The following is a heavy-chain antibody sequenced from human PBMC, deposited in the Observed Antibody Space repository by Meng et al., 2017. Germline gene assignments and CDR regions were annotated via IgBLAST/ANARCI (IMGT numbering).Heavy chain of an antibody. CDR2: IIPIFGTA. J-gene: IGHJ4*02. V-gene: IGHV1-69*06. D-gene: IGHD6-19*01. CDR3: HSGWYQAGDDY. Sequence: QVQLVQSGAGVKKPGSSVKASCKAAGGTFSSYAISWVRQAPGQGLEWMGGIIPIFGTANYAQKFQGRVTITADKSTSTAYMELSSLRSEDTAVYYCHSGWYQAGDDYWGQGTLVTVSS. CDR1: GGTFSSYA.